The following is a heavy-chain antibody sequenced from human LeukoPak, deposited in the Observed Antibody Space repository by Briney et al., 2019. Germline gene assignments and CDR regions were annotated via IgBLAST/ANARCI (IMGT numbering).Heavy chain of an antibody. CDR1: GFTFSAYG. V-gene: IGHV3-23*01. CDR2: ITYSSGNT. J-gene: IGHJ4*02. D-gene: IGHD2-21*02. Sequence: GGSLRLSCAASGFTFSAYGMSWFRQAPGKGLEWVSAITYSSGNTYYADSVKGRFTISRDNSKNTLYLQMNSLRAEDAALYYCAKDGTGCGGDCYSDYWGQGTLVTVSS. CDR3: AKDGTGCGGDCYSDY.